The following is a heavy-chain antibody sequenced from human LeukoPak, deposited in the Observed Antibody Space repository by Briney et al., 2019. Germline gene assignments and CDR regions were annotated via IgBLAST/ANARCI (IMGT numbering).Heavy chain of an antibody. Sequence: GASVTVSFMASGYTFTGYYMHWVRQAPGQGREGMGWINPNSGGTNYAQKLQGRVTMTRDTSISTAYMELSRLRSDDTAVYYCATESLIVATTLFDYWGQGTLVTVSS. CDR1: GYTFTGYY. V-gene: IGHV1-2*02. D-gene: IGHD2-21*01. CDR3: ATESLIVATTLFDY. CDR2: INPNSGGT. J-gene: IGHJ4*02.